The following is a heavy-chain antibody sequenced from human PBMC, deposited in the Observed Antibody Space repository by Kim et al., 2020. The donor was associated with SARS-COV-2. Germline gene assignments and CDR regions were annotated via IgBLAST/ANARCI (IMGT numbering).Heavy chain of an antibody. CDR3: ALGGVLTGYYPYGMDV. J-gene: IGHJ6*02. CDR2: VSYDGSNK. Sequence: GGSLRLSCAASGFTFSSYGMHWVRQAPGKGLEWVAVVSYDGSNKYYADSVKGRFTISRDNSKNTLYLQMNSLRAEDTAVYYCALGGVLTGYYPYGMDVWGQGTTVTVSS. D-gene: IGHD3-9*01. CDR1: GFTFSSYG. V-gene: IGHV3-30*03.